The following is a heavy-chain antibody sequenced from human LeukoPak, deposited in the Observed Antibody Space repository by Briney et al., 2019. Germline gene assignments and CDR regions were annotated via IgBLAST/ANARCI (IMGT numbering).Heavy chain of an antibody. J-gene: IGHJ4*02. CDR3: ASGMITMVGGVATFFGY. CDR2: INPNTGGT. CDR1: GYTFTRYY. V-gene: IGHV1-2*02. D-gene: IGHD3-10*01. Sequence: ASVKVSCKPSGYTFTRYYMHWVRQAPGQGLEWVGGINPNTGGTNYAQKFQGRVTMTRDTPISTAYTQLSRLRSDYTAAYYSASGMITMVGGVATFFGYWGQGTLVTVSS.